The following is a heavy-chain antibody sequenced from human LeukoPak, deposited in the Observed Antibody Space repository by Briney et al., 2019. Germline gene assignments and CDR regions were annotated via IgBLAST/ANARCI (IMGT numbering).Heavy chain of an antibody. CDR1: GFTFSNYA. J-gene: IGHJ5*02. D-gene: IGHD6-13*01. CDR2: LSASGGGT. Sequence: GGSLRLSCAASGFTFSNYAMSWVRQAPGQGLEWVSGLSASGGGTYYADSVKGRFTISRDNSKNTLYLQMNSRRAEDTAVYYCAKLQRIAAAGEDWFDPWGQGTLVTVSS. CDR3: AKLQRIAAAGEDWFDP. V-gene: IGHV3-23*01.